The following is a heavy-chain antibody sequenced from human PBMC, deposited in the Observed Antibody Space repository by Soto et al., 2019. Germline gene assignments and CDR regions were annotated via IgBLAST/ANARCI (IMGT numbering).Heavy chain of an antibody. J-gene: IGHJ6*02. D-gene: IGHD3-16*01. V-gene: IGHV1-8*02. Sequence: ASVKVSCKASGCTFTSYGISWVRQAPGQGLEWMGWMNPNSGNTGYAQKFQGRVTMTRNTSISTAYMELSSLRSEDTAVYYCARDKGLRGRRDYYGMDVWGQGTTVTVSS. CDR2: MNPNSGNT. CDR1: GCTFTSYG. CDR3: ARDKGLRGRRDYYGMDV.